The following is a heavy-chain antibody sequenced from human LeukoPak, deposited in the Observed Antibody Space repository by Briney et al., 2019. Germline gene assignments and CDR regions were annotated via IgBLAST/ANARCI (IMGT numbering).Heavy chain of an antibody. CDR2: IYYSGST. CDR3: ARHRYYYRSGSYYGAPYYMDV. CDR1: GGSISSSSYH. V-gene: IGHV4-39*01. J-gene: IGHJ6*03. D-gene: IGHD3-10*01. Sequence: SETLSLTCTVSGGSISSSSYHWGWIRQPPGKGLEWIGSIYYSGSTYYNPSLKSRVTISVDTSKNQFSLKRSSVTAADRAVYYCARHRYYYRSGSYYGAPYYMDVWGKGTTVTISS.